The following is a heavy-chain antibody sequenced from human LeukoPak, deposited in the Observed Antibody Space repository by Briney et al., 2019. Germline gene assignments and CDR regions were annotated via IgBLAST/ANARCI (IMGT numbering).Heavy chain of an antibody. CDR2: IIGFNGNT. V-gene: IGHV1-18*01. CDR1: GYTVTTYV. J-gene: IGHJ5*02. D-gene: IGHD3-10*01. Sequence: ASVKVSCKASGYTVTTYVIHWVRHAPGQGLEWMGWIIGFNGNTNYAQKLQGRVTLTTDTSTRTAYMELRSLRSDDTAVYYCARAYGSGSYYNLNWFDPWGQGTLVTVSS. CDR3: ARAYGSGSYYNLNWFDP.